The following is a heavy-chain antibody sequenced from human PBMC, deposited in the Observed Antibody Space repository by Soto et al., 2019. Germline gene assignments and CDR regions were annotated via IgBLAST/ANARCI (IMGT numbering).Heavy chain of an antibody. Sequence: PGGSLRLTCSASGFSFSSEYSTWLRQPPGKGLEWIGYFYYRGSTDYNPALKSRVSISVDASKNQFSLKLNSVTAADTAMYYCVRSVRSYYTFDYWGQGVQVTVSS. D-gene: IGHD1-26*01. CDR3: VRSVRSYYTFDY. CDR1: GFSFSSEY. J-gene: IGHJ4*02. V-gene: IGHV4-59*08. CDR2: FYYRGST.